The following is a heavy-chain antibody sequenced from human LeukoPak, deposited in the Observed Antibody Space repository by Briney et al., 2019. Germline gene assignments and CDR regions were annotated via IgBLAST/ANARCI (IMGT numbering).Heavy chain of an antibody. V-gene: IGHV4-59*01. CDR2: IYYSGST. Sequence: SETLSLTCTVSGGSISSYYWSWIRQPPGKGLEWIGYIYYSGSTNYNPSLKSRATISVDTPKNQFSLKLSSVTAADTAVYYCARDHPYYYDSSGYSGRDAFDIWGQGTMVTVSS. CDR1: GGSISSYY. J-gene: IGHJ3*02. CDR3: ARDHPYYYDSSGYSGRDAFDI. D-gene: IGHD3-22*01.